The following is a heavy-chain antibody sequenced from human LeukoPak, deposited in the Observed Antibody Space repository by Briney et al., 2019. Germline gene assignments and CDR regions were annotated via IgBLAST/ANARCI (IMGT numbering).Heavy chain of an antibody. D-gene: IGHD6-19*01. CDR3: AKDATGYSSGGGYFDY. J-gene: IGHJ4*02. CDR2: IWYDGSNK. V-gene: IGHV3-33*06. CDR1: GFTFSSYG. Sequence: GGSLRLSCAASGFTFSSYGMHWVRQAPGKGLEWVAVIWYDGSNKYYADSVKGRFTISRDNSENTLYLQMNSLRAEDTAMYYCAKDATGYSSGGGYFDYWGQGALVTVSS.